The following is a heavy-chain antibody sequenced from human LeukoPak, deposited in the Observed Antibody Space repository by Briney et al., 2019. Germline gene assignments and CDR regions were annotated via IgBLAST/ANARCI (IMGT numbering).Heavy chain of an antibody. Sequence: SVKVSCKASGGTFSSYAISWVRQAPGQGLEWMRGIIPIFGTANYAQKFQGRVTITTDESTSTAYMELSSLRSEDTAVYYCARVLGDGDYVLDYWGQGTLVTVSS. V-gene: IGHV1-69*05. CDR3: ARVLGDGDYVLDY. J-gene: IGHJ4*02. CDR1: GGTFSSYA. D-gene: IGHD4-17*01. CDR2: IIPIFGTA.